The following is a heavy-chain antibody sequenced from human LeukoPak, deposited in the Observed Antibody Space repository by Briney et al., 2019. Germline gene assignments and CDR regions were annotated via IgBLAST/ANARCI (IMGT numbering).Heavy chain of an antibody. V-gene: IGHV4-59*01. CDR1: GGSISSYY. Sequence: SETLSLTCTVSGGSISSYYWSWIRQPPGKGLEWIGYIYYSGSTNYNPSLKSRVTISVDTSKNQFSLKLSSVTAADTAVYYCARARYCSTSCYSDYWGQGTLVTVSS. CDR3: ARARYCSTSCYSDY. CDR2: IYYSGST. J-gene: IGHJ4*02. D-gene: IGHD2-2*02.